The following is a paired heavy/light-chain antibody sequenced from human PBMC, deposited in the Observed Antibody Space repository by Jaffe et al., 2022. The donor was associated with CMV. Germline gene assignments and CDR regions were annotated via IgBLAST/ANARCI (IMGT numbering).Heavy chain of an antibody. D-gene: IGHD5-18*01. Sequence: QVQLQESGPGLVKPSETLSLTCTISSDSILSYYWSWIRQPPGKGLEWIGYINYSGSTDYNPSLKNRVTMSFDRSKDQVSLKVTSVTAADAAVYYCARHYTATSGYSRQFDYWGQGTLVTVSS. V-gene: IGHV4-59*08. J-gene: IGHJ4*02. CDR2: INYSGST. CDR1: SDSILSYY. CDR3: ARHYTATSGYSRQFDY.
Light chain of an antibody. CDR1: SSDVGGYNH. J-gene: IGLJ3*02. Sequence: QSALTQPPSASGSPGQSVTISCTGTSSDVGGYNHVSWYQQHPGKAPKLMIYEVTKRPSGVPDRFSGSKSGNTASLTVSGLQADDEADYYCSSYAGANNWGVFGGGTKLTVL. CDR2: EVT. CDR3: SSYAGANNWGV. V-gene: IGLV2-8*01.